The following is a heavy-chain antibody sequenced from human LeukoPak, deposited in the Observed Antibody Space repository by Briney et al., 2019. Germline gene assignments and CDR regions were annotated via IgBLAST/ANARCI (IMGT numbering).Heavy chain of an antibody. CDR1: GYTFTVYY. CDR3: ARAGVGTSRYSGYDSLYYYGMDV. V-gene: IGHV1-2*04. J-gene: IGHJ6*02. Sequence: ASVNVSCKASGYTFTVYYMHWVRQAPGQGLEWMGWINPNSGGTNYAQKFQGWVTMTRDTSISTAYMELSRLRSDDTAVYYCARAGVGTSRYSGYDSLYYYGMDVWGQGTTVTVSS. D-gene: IGHD5-12*01. CDR2: INPNSGGT.